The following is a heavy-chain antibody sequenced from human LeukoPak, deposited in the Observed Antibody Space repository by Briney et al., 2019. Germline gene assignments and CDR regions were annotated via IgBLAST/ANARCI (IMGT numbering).Heavy chain of an antibody. CDR1: GYTFTSYD. CDR3: ASGQVEMATHFDY. Sequence: ASVKVSCKASGYTFTSYDINWVRQATGQGLEWMGWMNPNSGNTGYAQKFQGRVTMTRNTSISTAYMELSSLRSEDTAVYYCASGQVEMATHFDYWGQGTLVTVSS. D-gene: IGHD5-24*01. V-gene: IGHV1-8*01. CDR2: MNPNSGNT. J-gene: IGHJ4*02.